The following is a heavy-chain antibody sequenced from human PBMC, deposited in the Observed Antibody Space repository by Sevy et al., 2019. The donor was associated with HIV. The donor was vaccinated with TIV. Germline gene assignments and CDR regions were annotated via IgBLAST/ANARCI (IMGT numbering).Heavy chain of an antibody. CDR2: IDPNSGGT. V-gene: IGHV1-2*02. D-gene: IGHD6-13*01. Sequence: ASVKVSCKASGYTFTGYYMDWVRQAPGQGLEWMGWIDPNSGGTKYAQKFQGRVTMTTDTSISTAYMDLSSLRSDDTAVYYCASIGDSSWLSHLDYWGQGTLVTVSS. J-gene: IGHJ4*02. CDR3: ASIGDSSWLSHLDY. CDR1: GYTFTGYY.